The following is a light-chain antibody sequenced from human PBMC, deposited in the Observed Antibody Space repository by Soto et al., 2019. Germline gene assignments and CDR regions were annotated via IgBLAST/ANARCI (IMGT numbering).Light chain of an antibody. CDR2: GAS. Sequence: EIVLTQSPCTLSLSPGERATLSCRASQSVSSSYLAWYQQKPGQAPRLLIYGASSRATGIPDRFSGSGSGTDFTLTISRQEPEDFAVYYCQQYGSSYTFGQGTKLEIK. J-gene: IGKJ2*01. V-gene: IGKV3-20*01. CDR3: QQYGSSYT. CDR1: QSVSSSY.